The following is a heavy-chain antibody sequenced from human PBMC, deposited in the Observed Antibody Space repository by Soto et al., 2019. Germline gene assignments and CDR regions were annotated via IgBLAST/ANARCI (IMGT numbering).Heavy chain of an antibody. V-gene: IGHV4-59*01. D-gene: IGHD6-19*01. CDR1: GGSISSYY. Sequence: SETLSLTCTVSGGSISSYYWSWIRQPPGKGLEWIGYIYYSGSTNYNPSLKSRVTISVDTSKNQFSLKLSPVTAADTAVYYCARGVAASYYYYYYYMDVWGKGTTVTVSS. CDR3: ARGVAASYYYYYYYMDV. J-gene: IGHJ6*03. CDR2: IYYSGST.